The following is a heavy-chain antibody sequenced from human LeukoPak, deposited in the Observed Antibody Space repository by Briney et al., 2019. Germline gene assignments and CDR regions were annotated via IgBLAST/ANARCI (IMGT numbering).Heavy chain of an antibody. D-gene: IGHD1-26*01. J-gene: IGHJ4*02. CDR1: GGSISSGSYY. CDR2: IYTSGST. Sequence: SETLSLTCTVSGGSISSGSYYWSWIRQPAGKGLEWIGRIYTSGSTNYNPSLKSRVTISVDTSKNQFSLKLSSVTAADTAVYYRARDSEYSGSYRSFDYWGQGTLVTVSS. V-gene: IGHV4-61*02. CDR3: ARDSEYSGSYRSFDY.